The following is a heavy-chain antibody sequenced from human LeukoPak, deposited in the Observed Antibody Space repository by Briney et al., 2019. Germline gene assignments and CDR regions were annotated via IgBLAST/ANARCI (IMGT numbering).Heavy chain of an antibody. J-gene: IGHJ2*01. CDR2: IYPGDSDT. Sequence: GESLKISCKGSGYSFTSYWIGWVRQMPGKGLEWMGIIYPGDSDTRYSPSFQGQVTISADKSISTAYLQWSSLKASDTAMYYCARARVRQQLEHWYFDLWGRGTLVTVSS. V-gene: IGHV5-51*01. CDR3: ARARVRQQLEHWYFDL. D-gene: IGHD6-13*01. CDR1: GYSFTSYW.